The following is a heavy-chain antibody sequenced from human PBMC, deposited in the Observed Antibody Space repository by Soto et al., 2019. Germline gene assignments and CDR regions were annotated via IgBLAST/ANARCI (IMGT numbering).Heavy chain of an antibody. D-gene: IGHD2-15*01. Sequence: GGSLRLFCAASGFTFSIYGMHWVRQAPGKGLEWGAVISYDGSNKYYADAVKGRFTISRDNSKNTLYLQMNSLRAEDTAVYYCAKDYLGYCSGGSFPASLYMDYWGKGTRLTVSS. CDR3: AKDYLGYCSGGSFPASLYMDY. V-gene: IGHV3-30*18. CDR1: GFTFSIYG. CDR2: ISYDGSNK. J-gene: IGHJ4*02.